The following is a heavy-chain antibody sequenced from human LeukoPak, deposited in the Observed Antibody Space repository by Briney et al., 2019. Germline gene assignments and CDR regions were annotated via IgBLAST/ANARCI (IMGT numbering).Heavy chain of an antibody. D-gene: IGHD6-6*01. CDR1: GYTFTGYY. CDR2: INPNSGGT. CDR3: ASHSSSSGLPVY. V-gene: IGHV1-2*02. J-gene: IGHJ4*02. Sequence: ASVEVSCKASGYTFTGYYMHWVRQAPGQGLEWMGWINPNSGGTNYTQKFQGRVTMTRDTSISTAYMELSRLRSDDTAVYYCASHSSSSGLPVYWGQGTLVTVSS.